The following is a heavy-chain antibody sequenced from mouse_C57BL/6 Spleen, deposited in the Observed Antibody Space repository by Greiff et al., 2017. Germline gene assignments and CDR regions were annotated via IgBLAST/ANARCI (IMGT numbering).Heavy chain of an antibody. CDR2: IYPGSGST. Sequence: VKLMESGAELVKPGASVKMSCKASGYTFTSYWITWVKQRPGQGLEWIGDIYPGSGSTNYNEKFKSKATLTVDTSSSTAYMQLSSLTSEDSAVYYCAREDYWYFDVWGTGTTVTVSS. CDR1: GYTFTSYW. CDR3: AREDYWYFDV. J-gene: IGHJ1*03. V-gene: IGHV1-55*01.